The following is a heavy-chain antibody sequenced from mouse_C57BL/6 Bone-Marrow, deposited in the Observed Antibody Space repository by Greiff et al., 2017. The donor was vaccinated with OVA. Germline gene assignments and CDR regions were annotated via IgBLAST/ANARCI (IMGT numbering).Heavy chain of an antibody. J-gene: IGHJ3*01. CDR2: IDPDDGGT. V-gene: IGHV14-4*01. CDR1: GFTFKDDY. CDR3: TSMRPWFDY. D-gene: IGHD2-10*02. Sequence: EVQLQQSGAELVRPGASVKLSCTASGFTFKDDYMHWVKQRPEQGLEWIGWIDPDDGGTDYASTFQGKFTITTDTSSNTAYLQLSSLTSEDTAVYYCTSMRPWFDYWGQGTPVTVSA.